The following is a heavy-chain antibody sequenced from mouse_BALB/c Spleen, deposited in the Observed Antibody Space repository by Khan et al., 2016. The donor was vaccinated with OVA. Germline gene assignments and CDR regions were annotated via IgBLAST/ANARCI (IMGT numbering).Heavy chain of an antibody. CDR3: ATRYGNPFAY. CDR1: DFNIRDTY. J-gene: IGHJ3*01. CDR2: IDPPNDDS. Sequence: VRLQQSGAEVVKPGASVKLSCSASDFNIRDTYIHWVKQRPEQGLEWIGRIDPPNDDSKYGPKFQDKATLTADTSSNTAYLQLSSLTSEDTAVYYCATRYGNPFAYWGQGTLVSVSA. V-gene: IGHV14-3*02. D-gene: IGHD2-1*01.